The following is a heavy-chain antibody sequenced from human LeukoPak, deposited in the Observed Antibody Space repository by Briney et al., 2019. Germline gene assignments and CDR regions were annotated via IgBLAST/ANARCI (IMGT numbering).Heavy chain of an antibody. Sequence: PGGSPRLSCAASGFTFSSYAMHWVRQAPGQRLEWMGWINADNGNTKYSQKFQGRVTITRDTSASTAYMELSSLRSEDTAVYYCARWKGYSYSRGDYYFDYWGQGTLVTVSS. D-gene: IGHD5-18*01. CDR3: ARWKGYSYSRGDYYFDY. CDR2: INADNGNT. CDR1: GFTFSSYA. J-gene: IGHJ4*02. V-gene: IGHV1-3*01.